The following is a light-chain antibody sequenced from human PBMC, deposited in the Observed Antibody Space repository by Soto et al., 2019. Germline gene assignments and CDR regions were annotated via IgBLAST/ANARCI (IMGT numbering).Light chain of an antibody. CDR3: GTWDSRMSAYV. V-gene: IGLV1-51*01. CDR2: DNY. Sequence: QSVLTQPPSFSAAPGQKVTISCAGIGSNIANNYVSWYQQLPGTAPKLLIYDNYQRLSGIPDRFSGSKSGTSATLGITGLQTGDEADYYCGTWDSRMSAYVFGSGTKVTV. J-gene: IGLJ1*01. CDR1: GSNIANNY.